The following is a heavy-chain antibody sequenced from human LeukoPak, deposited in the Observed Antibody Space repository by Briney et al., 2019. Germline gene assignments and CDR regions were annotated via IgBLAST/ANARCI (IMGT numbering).Heavy chain of an antibody. D-gene: IGHD2-15*01. CDR2: IYNGGST. V-gene: IGHV4-61*02. Sequence: ASQTLSLTCTVSGDSISSGSYYRTWIRQPAGKGLEWIGRIYNGGSTKYSPSLGSRVTISVDTSKNQFSLKLSSVTAADTAVYYCARDIVVADNNWFDPWGQGILVTVSS. CDR3: ARDIVVADNNWFDP. CDR1: GDSISSGSYY. J-gene: IGHJ5*02.